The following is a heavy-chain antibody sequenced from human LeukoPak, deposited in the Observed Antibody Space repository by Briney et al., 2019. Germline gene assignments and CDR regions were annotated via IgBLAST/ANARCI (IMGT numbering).Heavy chain of an antibody. J-gene: IGHJ2*01. CDR1: GDSISSADYY. CDR2: IYSSGST. CDR3: ARTRRPHWYLDL. V-gene: IGHV4-30-4*08. Sequence: SETLSLTCTVSGDSISSADYYWTWIRQPPGKGLELVGFIYSSGSTKYNPSLKSRVTISAATSKTQFSLKLSYATAADTAVYYCARTRRPHWYLDLWGRGTLVTVSS.